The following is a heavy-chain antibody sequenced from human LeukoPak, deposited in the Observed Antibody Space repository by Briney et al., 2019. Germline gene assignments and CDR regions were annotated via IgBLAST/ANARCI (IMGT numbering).Heavy chain of an antibody. V-gene: IGHV1-46*01. Sequence: GASVKVSCKASGGTFSSYAISWVRQAPGQGLEWMGLINPSGSSTLHAQKFQGRVTMTRDMSTTTDYMELSSLRSEDTAVYYCARDNSVGDIAWWFDPWGQGTLVTVSS. J-gene: IGHJ5*02. CDR1: GGTFSSYA. CDR3: ARDNSVGDIAWWFDP. D-gene: IGHD3-16*02. CDR2: INPSGSST.